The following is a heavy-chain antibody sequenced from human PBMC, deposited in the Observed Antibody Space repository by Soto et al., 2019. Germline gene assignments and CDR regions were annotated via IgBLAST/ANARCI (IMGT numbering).Heavy chain of an antibody. CDR3: EREDGGGGRRHDF. Sequence: QVQLVQSGAEVKKPGASVKISCKTSGYTFAMHYIHWVRQVPGQGLEWMGMINPSDGSTSYVQKFQGRVTMTRDTSATTVFLNMSSLTSHAPAPFYCEREDGGGGRRHDFWGPGTLVNVSS. CDR2: INPSDGST. D-gene: IGHD2-15*01. V-gene: IGHV1-46*01. J-gene: IGHJ4*02. CDR1: GYTFAMHY.